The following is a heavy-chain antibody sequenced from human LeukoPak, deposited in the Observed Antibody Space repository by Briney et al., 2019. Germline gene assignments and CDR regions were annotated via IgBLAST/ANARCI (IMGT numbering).Heavy chain of an antibody. CDR1: GFTFSDYY. J-gene: IGHJ4*02. D-gene: IGHD3-10*01. Sequence: GGSLRLSCAASGFTFSDYYMSWIRQAPGKGLEWVSYISSNSSYTNYADSVKGRFTISRDNAKNSLYLQMNSRKAEDTAVYYGARGEREVHGSGTHHWGQGALVAVSS. V-gene: IGHV3-11*06. CDR2: ISSNSSYT. CDR3: ARGEREVHGSGTHH.